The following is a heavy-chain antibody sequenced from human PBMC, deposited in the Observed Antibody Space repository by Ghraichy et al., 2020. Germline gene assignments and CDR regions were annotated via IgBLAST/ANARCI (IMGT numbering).Heavy chain of an antibody. CDR2: IYYSGST. CDR3: ARPEYGGIAVAGAFDY. J-gene: IGHJ4*02. Sequence: SETLSLTCTVSGGSISSSSYYWGWIRQPPGKGLEWIGSIYYSGSTYYNPSLKSRVTISVDTSKNQFSLKLSSVTAADTAVYYCARPEYGGIAVAGAFDYWGQGTLVTVSS. D-gene: IGHD6-19*01. V-gene: IGHV4-39*01. CDR1: GGSISSSSYY.